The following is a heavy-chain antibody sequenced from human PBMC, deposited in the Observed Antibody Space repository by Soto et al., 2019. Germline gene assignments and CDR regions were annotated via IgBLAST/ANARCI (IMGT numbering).Heavy chain of an antibody. CDR2: IYHSGST. V-gene: IGHV4-4*02. Sequence: SETLSLTCAVSGGSISSSNWWSWVRQPPGKGLEWIGEIYHSGSTNYNPSLKSRVTISVDKSKNQFSLKLSSVTAADTAVYYCARKRDFCTNGVRYAFDIWGQGTMVTVSS. D-gene: IGHD2-8*01. CDR1: GGSISSSNW. CDR3: ARKRDFCTNGVRYAFDI. J-gene: IGHJ3*02.